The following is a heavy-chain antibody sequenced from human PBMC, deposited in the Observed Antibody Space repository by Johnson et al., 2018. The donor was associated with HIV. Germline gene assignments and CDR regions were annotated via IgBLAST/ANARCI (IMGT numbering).Heavy chain of an antibody. D-gene: IGHD6-19*01. CDR3: AKDLRLSSGQWLVQGGAFDI. J-gene: IGHJ3*02. CDR2: ISWNSGTI. V-gene: IGHV3-9*01. CDR1: GFTFDDYA. Sequence: VQLVESGGGLEQPGRSLRLSCTASGFTFDDYAIHWVRQAPGKGLEWVSGISWNSGTIGYADSVKGRFTISRDNAKNSLYLQMNSLRAEDTALYYCAKDLRLSSGQWLVQGGAFDIWGQGTMVTVSS.